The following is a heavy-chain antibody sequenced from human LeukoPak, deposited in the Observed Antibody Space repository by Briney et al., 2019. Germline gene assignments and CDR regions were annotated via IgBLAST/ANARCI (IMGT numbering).Heavy chain of an antibody. CDR1: GGSISSYY. Sequence: SETLSLTCTVSGGSISSYYWYWIRQPPGKGLESVGYIFYSGRTNYNPSLKSRVTISIDTSKNQFSLKLSSVTAADTAVYYCAREGYNYYFDYWGQGTLVTVSS. J-gene: IGHJ4*02. CDR3: AREGYNYYFDY. D-gene: IGHD1-14*01. CDR2: IFYSGRT. V-gene: IGHV4-59*12.